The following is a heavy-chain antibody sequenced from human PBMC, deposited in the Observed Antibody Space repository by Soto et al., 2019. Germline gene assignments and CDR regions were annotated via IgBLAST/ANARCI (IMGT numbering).Heavy chain of an antibody. CDR3: ARDGAMATMTSLFGY. D-gene: IGHD5-12*01. Sequence: ASVKVSCKASGYTFTSYGISWVRQAPGQGLEWMGWISAYNGNTNYAQKLQGRVTMTTDTSTSTAYMELRSLRSDDTAVYYCARDGAMATMTSLFGYWGQGTLVTVSS. V-gene: IGHV1-18*01. J-gene: IGHJ4*02. CDR1: GYTFTSYG. CDR2: ISAYNGNT.